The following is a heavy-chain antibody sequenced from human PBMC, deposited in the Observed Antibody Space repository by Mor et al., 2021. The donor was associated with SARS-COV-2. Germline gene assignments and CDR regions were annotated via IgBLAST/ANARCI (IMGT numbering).Heavy chain of an antibody. J-gene: IGHJ4*02. CDR2: IKQDGSEK. Sequence: VANIKQDGSEKYYVDSVKGRFTISRDNAKNSLYLQMNSLRAEDTAVYYCARGPAPLRFLEWLSLDYWGQGTL. V-gene: IGHV3-7*01. D-gene: IGHD3-3*01. CDR3: ARGPAPLRFLEWLSLDY.